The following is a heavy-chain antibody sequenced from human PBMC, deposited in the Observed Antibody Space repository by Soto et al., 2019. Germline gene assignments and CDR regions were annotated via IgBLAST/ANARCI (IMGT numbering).Heavy chain of an antibody. CDR3: ARDGLYSSSWYRGRWYYFDY. V-gene: IGHV3-33*01. CDR2: IWYDGSNK. J-gene: IGHJ4*02. Sequence: GGSLRLSCAASGFTFSSYGMHWVRQAPGKGLEWVAVIWYDGSNKYYADSVKGRFTISRDNSKNTLYLQMNSLRAEDTAVYYCARDGLYSSSWYRGRWYYFDYWGQGTLVTVSS. D-gene: IGHD6-13*01. CDR1: GFTFSSYG.